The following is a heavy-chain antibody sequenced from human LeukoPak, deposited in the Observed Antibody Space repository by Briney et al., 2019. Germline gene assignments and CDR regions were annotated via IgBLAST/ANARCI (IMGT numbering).Heavy chain of an antibody. CDR1: GGSFSGYY. CDR3: ARGVFGRFDP. D-gene: IGHD3-10*01. V-gene: IGHV4-34*01. J-gene: IGHJ5*02. Sequence: ESLKISCVVYGGSFSGYYWNWIRQPPGKGLEWIGEINQSGSTNYNPSLKSRVTMSVDTSKNQFSLNLNSVTAADTAAYYCARGVFGRFDPWGQGTLVTVSS. CDR2: INQSGST.